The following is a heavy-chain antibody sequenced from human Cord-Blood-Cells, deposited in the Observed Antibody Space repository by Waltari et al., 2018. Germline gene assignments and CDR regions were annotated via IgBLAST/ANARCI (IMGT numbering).Heavy chain of an antibody. D-gene: IGHD3-10*01. V-gene: IGHV1-2*02. CDR3: ARDGPRITMVRGVIDY. J-gene: IGHJ4*02. CDR2: INPNSGGT. CDR1: GYTFTGYY. Sequence: KASGYTFTGYYMHWVRQAPGQGLEWMGWINPNSGGTNYAQKFQGRVTMTRDTSISTAYMELSRLRSDDTAVYYCARDGPRITMVRGVIDYWGQGTLVTVSS.